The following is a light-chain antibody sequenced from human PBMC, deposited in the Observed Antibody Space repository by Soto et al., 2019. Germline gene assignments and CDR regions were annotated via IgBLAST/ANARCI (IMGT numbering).Light chain of an antibody. J-gene: IGKJ1*01. CDR3: HQYGRSPPWT. Sequence: EIVLTQSPATLSLSPGESVTLSCRASQRISSSYLAWYQQKPGQAPRLVIYAASTRATGIPDRFRGSGSGTDFTLTISRLEPEDFAVYYCHQYGRSPPWTFGQGTTVAVK. V-gene: IGKV3-20*01. CDR1: QRISSSY. CDR2: AAS.